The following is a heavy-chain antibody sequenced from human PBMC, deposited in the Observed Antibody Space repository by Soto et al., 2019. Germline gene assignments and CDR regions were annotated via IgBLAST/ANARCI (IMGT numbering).Heavy chain of an antibody. J-gene: IGHJ4*02. CDR1: GGSFSGYY. CDR3: ARGREGYYYGSGSRPYYFDY. CDR2: INDSGST. V-gene: IGHV4-34*01. Sequence: QVQLQQWGAGLLKPSETLSLTCAVYGGSFSGYYWSWIRQPPGKGLEWSGEINDSGSTNYNPSLKSRVTISVDTSKNQFSLKLSSVTAADTAVYYCARGREGYYYGSGSRPYYFDYWGQGTLVTVSS. D-gene: IGHD3-10*01.